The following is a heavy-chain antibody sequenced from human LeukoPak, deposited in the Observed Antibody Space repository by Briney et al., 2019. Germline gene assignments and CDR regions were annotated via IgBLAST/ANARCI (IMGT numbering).Heavy chain of an antibody. CDR3: TRERRGSYYAFES. CDR2: ITASGRST. J-gene: IGHJ4*02. Sequence: GGSLRLSCAASGFSLRDYQMIWVRQAPGRGLDGISYITASGRSTNYADSVKGRFTISRDNAKNSVVLQMNSLRAEDTAVYYCTRERRGSYYAFESWGQGTLVSVSS. D-gene: IGHD3-16*01. CDR1: GFSLRDYQ. V-gene: IGHV3-11*01.